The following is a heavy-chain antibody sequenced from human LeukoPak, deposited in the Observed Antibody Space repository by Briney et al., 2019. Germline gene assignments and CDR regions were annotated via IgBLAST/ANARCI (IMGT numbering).Heavy chain of an antibody. D-gene: IGHD1-26*01. V-gene: IGHV4-59*01. Sequence: SETLSLTCTVSGDSISTYYWSWIRQPPGKGLEWIGYIYYRVTSDYNPSLKSRVTMSVDMSTRQISLKLSSVTAADTAVYYCARGLSGSYFRFDYWGQGTLVTVSS. CDR3: ARGLSGSYFRFDY. CDR2: IYYRVTS. J-gene: IGHJ4*02. CDR1: GDSISTYY.